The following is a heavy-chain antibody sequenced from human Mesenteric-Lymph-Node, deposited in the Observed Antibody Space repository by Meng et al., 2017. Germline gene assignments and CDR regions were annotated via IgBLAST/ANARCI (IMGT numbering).Heavy chain of an antibody. CDR2: IKGDGSDK. J-gene: IGHJ4*02. D-gene: IGHD6-13*01. CDR1: GFIFSRYW. Sequence: GGSLRLSCAASGFIFSRYWMSWVRLTSGKGLEWVADIKGDGSDKYYVDSVKGRFTISRDNAKNSVYLQMNSLRAEDTGVYYCASMNNVAAAGTHDYWGQGTLVTVSS. V-gene: IGHV3-7*03. CDR3: ASMNNVAAAGTHDY.